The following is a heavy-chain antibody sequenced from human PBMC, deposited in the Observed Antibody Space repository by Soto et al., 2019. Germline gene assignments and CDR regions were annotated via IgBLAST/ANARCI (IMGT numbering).Heavy chain of an antibody. J-gene: IGHJ5*02. Sequence: SETLSLTCAVYGGSFSGYYWSWIRQPPGKGLEWIGEINHSGSTNYNPSLKSRVTISVDTYKNQFSLKLSSVTAADTAVYYCARRHYYDSSAYSNWFDPWGQGTLVTVSS. CDR3: ARRHYYDSSAYSNWFDP. CDR2: INHSGST. CDR1: GGSFSGYY. D-gene: IGHD3-22*01. V-gene: IGHV4-34*01.